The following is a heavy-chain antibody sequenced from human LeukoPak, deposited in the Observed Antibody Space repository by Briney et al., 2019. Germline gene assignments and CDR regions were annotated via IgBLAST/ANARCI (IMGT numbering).Heavy chain of an antibody. D-gene: IGHD3-10*01. J-gene: IGHJ5*02. CDR2: MNPNSGNT. CDR1: GYTFTSYD. V-gene: IGHV1-8*01. Sequence: ASVKVSCKASGYTFTSYDINWVRQATGQGLEWMGWMNPNSGNTGYAQKFQGRVTMTRNTSISTAYMELSSLRSEDTAVYYCARSYYGSGSYSYNWFDPWGQGTLVTVSS. CDR3: ARSYYGSGSYSYNWFDP.